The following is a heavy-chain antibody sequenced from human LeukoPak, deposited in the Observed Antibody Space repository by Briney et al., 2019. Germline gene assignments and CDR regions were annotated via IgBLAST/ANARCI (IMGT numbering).Heavy chain of an antibody. CDR2: INQDGSER. D-gene: IGHD3-10*01. Sequence: GGSLRLSCAASGFTFRSYWMSWVRQAPGKGLEWVANINQDGSERYYGGSVKGRFTISRDNAKNSLYLQMNSLRAEDTAVYYCQYGSGSYYNIPENWFDPWGQGTLVTVSS. CDR1: GFTFRSYW. J-gene: IGHJ5*02. CDR3: QYGSGSYYNIPENWFDP. V-gene: IGHV3-7*01.